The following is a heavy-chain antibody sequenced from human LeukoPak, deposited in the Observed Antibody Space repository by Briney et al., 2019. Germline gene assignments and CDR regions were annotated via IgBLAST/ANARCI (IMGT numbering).Heavy chain of an antibody. Sequence: GGSLRLSCAASGFTFSIYAMSWVRQAPGKGLEWVPSIIGSGGSTYLADSVKERFTISRDRSKKTLYLQMNSLRAEDTAVYYCAKVGPSGSSYYDFWSANYWGQGTLVTVSS. CDR2: IIGSGGST. CDR1: GFTFSIYA. J-gene: IGHJ4*02. D-gene: IGHD3-3*01. V-gene: IGHV3-23*01. CDR3: AKVGPSGSSYYDFWSANY.